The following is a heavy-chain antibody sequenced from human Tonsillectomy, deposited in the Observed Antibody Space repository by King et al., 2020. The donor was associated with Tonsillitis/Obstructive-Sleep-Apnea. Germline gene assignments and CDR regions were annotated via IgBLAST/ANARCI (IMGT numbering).Heavy chain of an antibody. CDR3: ARHLYYYDSNGYYNWFDP. CDR2: IYYSGST. CDR1: GGSISRSNDY. D-gene: IGHD3-22*01. J-gene: IGHJ5*02. Sequence: LQLQESGPGLVKPSETLSLTCTVSGGSISRSNDYWGWIRQPPGKGLEWIGSIYYSGSTYYNPSLKSRVTISVDTSKKQFSLKLSSVTAADTAVYYCARHLYYYDSNGYYNWFDPWGQGTLVTVSS. V-gene: IGHV4-39*01.